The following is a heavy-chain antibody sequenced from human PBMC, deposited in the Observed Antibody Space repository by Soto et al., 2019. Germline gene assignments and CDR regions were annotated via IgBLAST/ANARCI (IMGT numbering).Heavy chain of an antibody. V-gene: IGHV4-59*08. CDR1: GGSISSYY. D-gene: IGHD3-3*01. CDR2: IYYSGST. J-gene: IGHJ5*02. CDR3: ARHPIDDFWGGYPGNWFDP. Sequence: PSEMLSLTCTVSGGSISSYYWSWIRQPPGKGLEWIGYIYYSGSTNYNPSLKSRVTISVDTSKNQFSLKLSSVTAADTAVYYCARHPIDDFWGGYPGNWFDPWGQETLVTVSS.